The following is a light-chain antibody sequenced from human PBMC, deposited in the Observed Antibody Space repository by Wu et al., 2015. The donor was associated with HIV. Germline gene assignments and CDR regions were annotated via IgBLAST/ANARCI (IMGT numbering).Light chain of an antibody. V-gene: IGKV3-15*01. CDR2: GAS. CDR1: QSVSSK. Sequence: EIVMTQSPATLSVSPGDRATLSCRASQSVSSKIAWYQQKPGQAPRLLIYGASIRATGIPSRFSGSGSGTDFTLTISSLQPENFATYYCQQSYSTPLTFGEGPRWRSN. J-gene: IGKJ4*01. CDR3: QQSYSTPLT.